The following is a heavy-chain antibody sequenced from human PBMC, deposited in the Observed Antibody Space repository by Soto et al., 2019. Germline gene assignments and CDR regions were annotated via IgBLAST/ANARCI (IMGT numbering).Heavy chain of an antibody. CDR1: GFTFSSYA. CDR2: ISGSGGST. Sequence: EVQLLESVGGLVQPGGSLRLSCAASGFTFSSYAMSWVRQAPGKGLEWVSAISGSGGSTYYADSVKGRFTISRDNSKNTLYLQMNSLRAEDTAVYYCAIDYDYYGSGGSYYYMDVWGKGTTVTVSS. V-gene: IGHV3-23*01. J-gene: IGHJ6*03. D-gene: IGHD3-10*01. CDR3: AIDYDYYGSGGSYYYMDV.